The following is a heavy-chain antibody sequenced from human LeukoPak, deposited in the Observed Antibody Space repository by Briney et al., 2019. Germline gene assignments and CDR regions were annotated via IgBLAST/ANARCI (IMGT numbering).Heavy chain of an antibody. CDR3: AKDVGYCSSTTCYKPFDY. J-gene: IGHJ4*02. CDR2: FSGSGGST. D-gene: IGHD2-2*02. Sequence: GGSLRLSCAASGFTFSNYAMSWVRQAPGKGLEWVSAFSGSGGSTYYADSVKGRFTISRDNSKNTLYLQMNSLRAEDTAVYYCAKDVGYCSSTTCYKPFDYWGEGTLVTVSS. CDR1: GFTFSNYA. V-gene: IGHV3-23*01.